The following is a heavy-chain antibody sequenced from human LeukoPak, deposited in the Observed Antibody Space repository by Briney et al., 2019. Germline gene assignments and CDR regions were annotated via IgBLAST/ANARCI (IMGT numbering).Heavy chain of an antibody. J-gene: IGHJ4*02. Sequence: KAGGSLRLSCAASGFTVSSNYMNWVRQAPGKGLEWVSSISSSSSYIYYADSVKGRFTISRDNAKNSLYLQMNSLRAEDTAVYYCARAHPSKRVGSSWYSGYWGQGTLVTVSS. D-gene: IGHD6-13*01. CDR1: GFTVSSNY. CDR2: ISSSSSYI. V-gene: IGHV3-21*01. CDR3: ARAHPSKRVGSSWYSGY.